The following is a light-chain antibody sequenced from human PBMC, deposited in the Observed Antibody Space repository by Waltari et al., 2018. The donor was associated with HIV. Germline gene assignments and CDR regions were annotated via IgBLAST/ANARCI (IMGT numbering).Light chain of an antibody. CDR2: KAS. V-gene: IGKV1-5*03. CDR3: QHYNTSSPWT. CDR1: QNIDTW. Sequence: DIQMTQSPSTLSTSEGDRITITCRASQNIDTWFAWYQQKAGKAPKLLVYKASSLESGVPTRFSGSGSGTEFTLTISSLQPDDYATYYCQHYNTSSPWTFGQGTRVDI. J-gene: IGKJ1*01.